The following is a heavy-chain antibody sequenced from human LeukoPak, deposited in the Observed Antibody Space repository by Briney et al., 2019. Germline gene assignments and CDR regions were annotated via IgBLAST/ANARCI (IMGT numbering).Heavy chain of an antibody. J-gene: IGHJ3*02. CDR3: VRDATTRSAFDI. D-gene: IGHD5-12*01. V-gene: IGHV3-74*01. Sequence: GGSLRLSCAASGFTFSSYWMHWVRQAPGKGLVWVSRINSDGSSTSYADSVKGRFTISRDNAKNTLYLQMNGLRAEDTAVYYCVRDATTRSAFDIWGQGTMVSVSS. CDR2: INSDGSST. CDR1: GFTFSSYW.